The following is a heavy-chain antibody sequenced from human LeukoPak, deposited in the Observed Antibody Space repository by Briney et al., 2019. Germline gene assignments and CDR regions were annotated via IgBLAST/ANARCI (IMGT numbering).Heavy chain of an antibody. V-gene: IGHV1-8*02. CDR2: MNPNSGNT. CDR1: GGTFSSYA. J-gene: IGHJ5*02. D-gene: IGHD1-1*01. CDR3: ARVPGTART. Sequence: ASVKVSCKASGGTFSSYAINWVRQATGQGLEWMGWMNPNSGNTGYAQKFQGRVTMTRNTSISTAYMELSSLRSEDTAVYYCARVPGTARTWGQGTLVTVSS.